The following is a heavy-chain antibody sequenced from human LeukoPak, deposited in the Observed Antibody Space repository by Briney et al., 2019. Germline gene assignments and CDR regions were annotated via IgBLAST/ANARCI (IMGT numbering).Heavy chain of an antibody. CDR2: IYYSGST. D-gene: IGHD6-13*01. CDR3: ARSSTWYFDY. J-gene: IGHJ4*02. Sequence: SETLSLTCTVSGGSISSGGYYWSWIRQHPGKGLEWIGSIYYSGSTYFNPSLKSRITIFVDTSKNQFSLKLSSLTAADTAVYYCARSSTWYFDYWGQGTLVTVSS. CDR1: GGSISSGGYY. V-gene: IGHV4-39*01.